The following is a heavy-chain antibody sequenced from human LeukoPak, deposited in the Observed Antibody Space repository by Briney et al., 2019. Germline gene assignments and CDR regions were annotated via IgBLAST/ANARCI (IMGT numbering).Heavy chain of an antibody. CDR3: ARERAAAVIFDY. CDR2: ISYDGSNK. J-gene: IGHJ4*02. V-gene: IGHV3-30-3*01. CDR1: GFTFSSYA. D-gene: IGHD6-13*01. Sequence: GGSLRLSCAASGFTFSSYAMHWVRQAPGKGLEWVAVISYDGSNKYYADSVKGRFTIPRDNSKNTLYLQMNSLRAEDTAVYYCARERAAAVIFDYWGQGTLVTVSS.